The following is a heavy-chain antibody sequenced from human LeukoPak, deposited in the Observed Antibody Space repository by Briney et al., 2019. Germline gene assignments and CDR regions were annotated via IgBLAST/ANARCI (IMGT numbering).Heavy chain of an antibody. V-gene: IGHV3-13*05. CDR3: VRDRYYSFDY. D-gene: IGHD1-26*01. CDR1: GFAFSSYD. Sequence: GGSLRLSCAASGFAFSSYDMHWVRQATGKGLEWVSVVGTAGDPYYSDSVRDRFTVSRENAKNSLYLQMDSLRAGDTAVYYCVRDRYYSFDYWGQGTVVTVSP. J-gene: IGHJ4*02. CDR2: VGTAGDP.